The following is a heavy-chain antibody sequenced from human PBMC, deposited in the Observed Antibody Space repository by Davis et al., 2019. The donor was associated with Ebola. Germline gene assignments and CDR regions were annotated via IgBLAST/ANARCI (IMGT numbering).Heavy chain of an antibody. V-gene: IGHV1-2*04. CDR1: GYTFTGYY. Sequence: ASVKVSCKASGYTFTGYYMHWVRQAPGQGLEWMGWINPNSGGTNYAQKFQGWVTMTRDTSISTAYMELSRLRSDDTAVYYCARVRAKRPPYYYDSFDYWGQGTLVTVSS. CDR3: ARVRAKRPPYYYDSFDY. CDR2: INPNSGGT. J-gene: IGHJ4*02. D-gene: IGHD3-22*01.